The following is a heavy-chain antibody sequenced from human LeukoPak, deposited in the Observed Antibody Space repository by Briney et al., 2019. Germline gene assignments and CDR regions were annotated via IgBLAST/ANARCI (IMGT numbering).Heavy chain of an antibody. D-gene: IGHD7-27*01. CDR3: AKDLGPRIPQYYFDY. CDR1: GFTFSSYP. Sequence: GESLRLSCAASGFTFSSYPMSWVRQAPGKGLEWVSGISGSGGATYHADSVKGRFTISRDNSKNTLYLQMNSLRAEDTAVYYCAKDLGPRIPQYYFDYWGQGTLVTVSS. V-gene: IGHV3-23*01. J-gene: IGHJ4*02. CDR2: ISGSGGAT.